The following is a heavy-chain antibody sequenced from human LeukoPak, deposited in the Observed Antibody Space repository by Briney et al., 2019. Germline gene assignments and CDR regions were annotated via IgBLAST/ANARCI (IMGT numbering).Heavy chain of an antibody. Sequence: SETLSLTCAVYGGSFSGYYWSWIRQPPGKGLEWIGSIFYSGGTYYNPSLNSRVTISIDTSRNQFSLRLSSVTAADTAVYYCARQMNTVTADYWGQGTLATVSS. V-gene: IGHV4-34*12. CDR1: GGSFSGYY. CDR3: ARQMNTVTADY. D-gene: IGHD4-17*01. CDR2: IFYSGGT. J-gene: IGHJ4*02.